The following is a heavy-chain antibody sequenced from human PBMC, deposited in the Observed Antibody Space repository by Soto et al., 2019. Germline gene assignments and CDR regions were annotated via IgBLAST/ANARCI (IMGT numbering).Heavy chain of an antibody. CDR3: VGTGTTDDF. V-gene: IGHV4-30-4*01. CDR1: GASVNTGDYY. J-gene: IGHJ1*01. D-gene: IGHD1-7*01. Sequence: VQLQGSGPGLLKPSQTLSLTCTVSGASVNTGDYYWSYIRQPPGKGLEWLGYIFYSGDTYYNPSLKSRATISLNTSRNQFSLTLTSETDADTALYYCVGTGTTDDFWGQGTLVTVSS. CDR2: IFYSGDT.